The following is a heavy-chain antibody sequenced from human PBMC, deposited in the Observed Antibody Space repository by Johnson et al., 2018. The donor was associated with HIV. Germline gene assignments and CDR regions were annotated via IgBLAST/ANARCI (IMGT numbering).Heavy chain of an antibody. Sequence: QVQLVESGGGVVRPGGSLRLSCVASGFTFSSYGIHWVRQAPGKGLEWVAILSYDGSNKYYADSVKGRFTISRDNSKNTLYLQMNSLKIEDTAVYYCARDGYSGGFDIWGQGTMVTVSP. CDR3: ARDGYSGGFDI. V-gene: IGHV3-30*03. CDR2: LSYDGSNK. CDR1: GFTFSSYG. J-gene: IGHJ3*02. D-gene: IGHD2-21*01.